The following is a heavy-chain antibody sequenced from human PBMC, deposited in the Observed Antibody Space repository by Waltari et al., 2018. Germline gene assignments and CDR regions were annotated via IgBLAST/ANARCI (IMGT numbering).Heavy chain of an antibody. CDR2: ISSSSSTI. Sequence: EVQLVESGGGLVQPGGSLRLSCAASGFTFSSYSMNWVRQAPGKGLEWVSYISSSSSTIYYADSVKGRLTIPRDNAKNSLYLQMNSLRAEDTAVYYCASPLRGGLDYWGQGTLVTVSS. J-gene: IGHJ4*02. D-gene: IGHD2-15*01. CDR1: GFTFSSYS. CDR3: ASPLRGGLDY. V-gene: IGHV3-48*01.